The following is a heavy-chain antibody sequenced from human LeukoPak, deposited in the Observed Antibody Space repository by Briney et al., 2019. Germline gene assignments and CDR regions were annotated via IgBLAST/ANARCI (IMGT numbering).Heavy chain of an antibody. Sequence: SETLSLTCTVSGGSINSYFWSWLRQPPGKELEWIGYIYYSGSTNYNPSLKSRITISVDTSKNQFSLKLSSVTAADTAIYYCARAPRDANNLKVFVGPFDYWGQGTLVTVSS. CDR3: ARAPRDANNLKVFVGPFDY. CDR1: GGSINSYF. J-gene: IGHJ4*02. V-gene: IGHV4-59*01. CDR2: IYYSGST. D-gene: IGHD5-24*01.